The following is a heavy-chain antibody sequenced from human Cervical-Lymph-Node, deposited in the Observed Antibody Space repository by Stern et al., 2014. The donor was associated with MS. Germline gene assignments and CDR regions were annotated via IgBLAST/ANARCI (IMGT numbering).Heavy chain of an antibody. J-gene: IGHJ5*02. Sequence: QVQLVESGPGLVKPSETLSLTCTVSGGSFNNYYWSWIRQPPGKGLEGIGYIYQDGSTKYNPSLKSRVTISLHPSKKQFSLRLTSVTAADTAVYYCARVDDCSGGTCFSTSWFDPWGQGTLVTVSS. CDR3: ARVDDCSGGTCFSTSWFDP. V-gene: IGHV4-59*01. CDR1: GGSFNNYY. CDR2: IYQDGST. D-gene: IGHD2-15*01.